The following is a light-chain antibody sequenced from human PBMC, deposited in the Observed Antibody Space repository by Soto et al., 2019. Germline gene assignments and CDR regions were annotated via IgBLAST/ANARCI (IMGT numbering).Light chain of an antibody. Sequence: EIVMTQSPATLSVSPGERTTLSCRASQSISTNLAWYQQKPGQAPRLLIYGASTRATGIPAKFSGSGSGTEFTLTISGLQSEDFAVYYCQNYDNWPPFTFGQGTRLEIK. CDR2: GAS. J-gene: IGKJ5*01. CDR1: QSISTN. CDR3: QNYDNWPPFT. V-gene: IGKV3-15*01.